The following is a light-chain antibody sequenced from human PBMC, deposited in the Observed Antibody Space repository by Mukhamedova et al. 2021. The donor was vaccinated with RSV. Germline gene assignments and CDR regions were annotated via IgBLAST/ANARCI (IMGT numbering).Light chain of an antibody. J-gene: IGKJ4*01. CDR2: DAS. CDR3: QHYNGLPVT. V-gene: IGKV1-33*01. Sequence: WYQRRVHGKAPKLVIYDASNLETGVPSRFSGSGSGTHFTFIISSLQPEDFGTYSCQHYNGLPVTFGGGTRLEMK.